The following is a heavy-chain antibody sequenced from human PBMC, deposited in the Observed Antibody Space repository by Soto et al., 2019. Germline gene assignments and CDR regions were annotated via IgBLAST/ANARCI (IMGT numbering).Heavy chain of an antibody. CDR1: GYTFTSYG. Sequence: ASVKVSCKASGYTFTSYGISWVRQAPGQGLEWMGWISAYNGNTNYAQKLQGRVTMTTDTSASTAYMELRSLRSDDTAVYYCARDGYYDILTGYRPLDYWGQGTLVTVSS. D-gene: IGHD3-9*01. CDR3: ARDGYYDILTGYRPLDY. CDR2: ISAYNGNT. V-gene: IGHV1-18*01. J-gene: IGHJ4*02.